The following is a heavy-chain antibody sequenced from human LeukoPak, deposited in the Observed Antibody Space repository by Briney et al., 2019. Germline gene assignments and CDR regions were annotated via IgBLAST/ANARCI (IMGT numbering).Heavy chain of an antibody. V-gene: IGHV3-66*01. D-gene: IGHD2/OR15-2a*01. CDR2: IYSGGST. J-gene: IGHJ6*02. CDR3: ARDVIVVQGYYYYGMDV. Sequence: GGSLRRSCAASGFTVSSNYMSWVRQAPGKGLEWVSVIYSGGSTYYADSVKGRFTISRDNSKNTLYLQMNSLRAEDTAVYYCARDVIVVQGYYYYGMDVWGQGTTVTVSS. CDR1: GFTVSSNY.